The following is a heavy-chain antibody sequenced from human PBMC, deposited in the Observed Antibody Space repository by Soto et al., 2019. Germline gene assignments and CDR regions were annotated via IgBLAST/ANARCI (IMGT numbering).Heavy chain of an antibody. CDR1: GGSLSGYY. CDR3: ARGQEGVVATH. V-gene: IGHV4-34*01. J-gene: IGHJ4*02. Sequence: QVQLQQWGAGLLKPSETLSLNCAVNGGSLSGYYWSWIRQPPGKGLEWIGEIKDGGSTNYSPSLRSRATRSSDTSNNQFSLRLNSVTAADTGVYYCARGQEGVVATHWDQGTLVTVSS. D-gene: IGHD5-12*01. CDR2: IKDGGST.